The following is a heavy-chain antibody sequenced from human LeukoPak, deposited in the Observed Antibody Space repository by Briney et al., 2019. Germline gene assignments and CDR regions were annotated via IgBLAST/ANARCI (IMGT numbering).Heavy chain of an antibody. CDR1: GGAFSSYT. CDR3: ASGWLQSHDAFDI. D-gene: IGHD5-24*01. V-gene: IGHV1-69*02. CDR2: IIPILGIA. Sequence: SVKVSCKASGGAFSSYTISWVRQAPGQGLEWMGRIIPILGIANYAQKFQGRVTITADKSTSTAYMELSSLRSEDTAVYYCASGWLQSHDAFDIWGQGTMVTVSS. J-gene: IGHJ3*02.